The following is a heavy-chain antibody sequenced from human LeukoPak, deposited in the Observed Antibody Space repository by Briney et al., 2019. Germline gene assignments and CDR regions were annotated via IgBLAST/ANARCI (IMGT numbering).Heavy chain of an antibody. D-gene: IGHD6-13*01. CDR1: GFTFSNYA. V-gene: IGHV3-30-3*01. Sequence: GGSLRLSCVASGFTFSNYAMHWVRQAPGKGLEWMAVISYDGTKKYYADSVKGRFTISRDYSKKTLYLQMNSLRGEGTALYYCARGYSSTWPDAFDIWGQGTMVTVSS. CDR3: ARGYSSTWPDAFDI. CDR2: ISYDGTKK. J-gene: IGHJ3*02.